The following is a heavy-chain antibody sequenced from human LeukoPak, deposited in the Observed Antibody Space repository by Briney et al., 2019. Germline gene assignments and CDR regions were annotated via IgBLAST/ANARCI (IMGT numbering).Heavy chain of an antibody. D-gene: IGHD2-15*01. CDR1: GFTLRSYG. CDR2: IWHDGKHK. CDR3: ARDRGSDDPIDY. V-gene: IGHV3-33*01. Sequence: GRSLRLSCAASGFTLRSYGMHWVRQAPGKGLEWVAVIWHDGKHKYYADSVKGRFTVSRDNSKNTLYLQMGSLRVEDTAVYYCARDRGSDDPIDYWGQGTLVTVSS. J-gene: IGHJ4*02.